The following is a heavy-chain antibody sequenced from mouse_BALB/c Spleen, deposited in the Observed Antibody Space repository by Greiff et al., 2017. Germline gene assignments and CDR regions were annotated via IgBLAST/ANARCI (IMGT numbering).Heavy chain of an antibody. V-gene: IGHV1-80*01. D-gene: IGHD3-1*01. CDR3: ARSGLNYFDY. J-gene: IGHJ2*01. CDR2: IYPGDGDT. CDR1: GYAFSSYW. Sequence: QVQLKQSGAELVRPGSSVKISCKASGYAFSSYWMNWVKQRPGQGLEWIGQIYPGDGDTNYNGKFKGKATLTADKSSSTAYMQLSSLTSEDSAVYFCARSGLNYFDYWGQGTTLTVSS.